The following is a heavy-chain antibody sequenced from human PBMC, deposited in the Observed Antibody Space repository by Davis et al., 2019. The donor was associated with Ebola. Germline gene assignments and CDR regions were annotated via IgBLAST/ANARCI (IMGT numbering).Heavy chain of an antibody. V-gene: IGHV4-59*08. J-gene: IGHJ5*02. CDR3: ARHGYDFWSGYYTGRWFDP. D-gene: IGHD3-3*01. CDR1: GGSISSYY. Sequence: GSLRLSCTVSGGSISSYYWSWIRQPPGKGLEWIGYIYYSGSTNYNPSLKSRVTISVDTSKNQFSLKLSSVTAADTAVYYCARHGYDFWSGYYTGRWFDPWGQGTLVTVSS. CDR2: IYYSGST.